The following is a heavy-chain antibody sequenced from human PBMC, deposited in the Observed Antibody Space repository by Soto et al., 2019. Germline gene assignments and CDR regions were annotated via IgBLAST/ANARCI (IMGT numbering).Heavy chain of an antibody. CDR1: GFTFSSYA. CDR2: ISYDGSNK. D-gene: IGHD3-3*01. Sequence: QVQLVESEGGVVQPGRSLRLSCAASGFTFSSYAMHWVRQAPGKGLEWVAVISYDGSNKYYADSVKGRFTISRDNSKNTLYLQMNSLRAEDTAVYYCARESANWFDPWGQGTLVTVSS. V-gene: IGHV3-30-3*01. J-gene: IGHJ5*02. CDR3: ARESANWFDP.